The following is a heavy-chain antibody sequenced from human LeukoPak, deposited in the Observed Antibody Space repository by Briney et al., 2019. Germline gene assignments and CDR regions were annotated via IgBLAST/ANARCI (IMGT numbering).Heavy chain of an antibody. CDR1: GFTFSSYW. CDR3: ARVGSR. Sequence: GGSLRLSCAASGFTFSSYWMHWVRQAPGKGLGWVSRINTDGSSPSYADSLKGRFTICRHKAKTTLYVQMTSLRAEDRAMYYCARVGSRWGKGTTVTVSS. CDR2: INTDGSSP. J-gene: IGHJ6*01. V-gene: IGHV3-74*01. D-gene: IGHD3-10*01.